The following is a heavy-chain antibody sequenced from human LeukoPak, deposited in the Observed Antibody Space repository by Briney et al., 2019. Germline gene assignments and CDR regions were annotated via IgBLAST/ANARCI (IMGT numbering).Heavy chain of an antibody. CDR1: GFTFSSYA. J-gene: IGHJ4*02. CDR3: ARPTYYYDSSGYYFDY. Sequence: GGSLRLSCAASGFTFSSYAMSWDRQAPGKGLEWVSAISGSGGSTYYADSVKGRFTISRDNSKNTLYLQMNSLRAEDTAVYYCARPTYYYDSSGYYFDYWGQGTLVTVSP. D-gene: IGHD3-22*01. CDR2: ISGSGGST. V-gene: IGHV3-23*01.